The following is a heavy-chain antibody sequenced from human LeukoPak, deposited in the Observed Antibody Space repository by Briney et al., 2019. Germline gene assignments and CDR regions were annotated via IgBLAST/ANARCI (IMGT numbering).Heavy chain of an antibody. Sequence: ASETLSLTCAVYGGSFSGYYWSWIRQPPGKGLEWIGEINHSGSTNYNPSLKSRVTISVDTSKNQFSLKLSSVTAADTAVYYCARYAYSGSYYVDYWGQGTLVTVSS. D-gene: IGHD1-26*01. CDR2: INHSGST. V-gene: IGHV4-34*01. J-gene: IGHJ4*02. CDR3: ARYAYSGSYYVDY. CDR1: GGSFSGYY.